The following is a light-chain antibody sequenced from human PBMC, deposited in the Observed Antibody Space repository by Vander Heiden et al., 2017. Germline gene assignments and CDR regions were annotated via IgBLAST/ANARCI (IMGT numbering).Light chain of an antibody. CDR1: QSIHSY. CDR2: AAA. CDR3: RQSYSTPRVT. J-gene: IGKJ2*01. V-gene: IGKV1-39*01. Sequence: DIQMTQSPSSLSASVGVRVTITCRACQSIHSYLNWYQQKTGGAPKLLINAAASLQSRVPSRLSSSGSWADVTLTISSLQPEDYATYYCRQSYSTPRVTFGQGTKLEI.